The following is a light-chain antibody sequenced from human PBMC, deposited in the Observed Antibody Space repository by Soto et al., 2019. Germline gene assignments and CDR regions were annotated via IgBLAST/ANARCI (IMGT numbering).Light chain of an antibody. V-gene: IGLV1-51*01. Sequence: QSVLTQPPSVSAAPGQKVTISCFEISSNIGNNYVSWYQQLPGTAPKLLIYDNNKRPPGIPDRFSGSKSGTSATLGITGLQTGAEADYYCGTWDSSLSAAVFGGGTKLTVL. CDR3: GTWDSSLSAAV. CDR1: SSNIGNNY. CDR2: DNN. J-gene: IGLJ2*01.